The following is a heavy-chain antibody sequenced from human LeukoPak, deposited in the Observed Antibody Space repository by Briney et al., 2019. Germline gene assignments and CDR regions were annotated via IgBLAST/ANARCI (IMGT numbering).Heavy chain of an antibody. CDR3: AKDKSEMETITRAFDF. V-gene: IGHV3-23*01. D-gene: IGHD5-24*01. CDR1: GFTFSTYA. Sequence: PGGSLRLSCAASGFTFSTYAMSWVRQAPGKGLEWVSAISGSGYSTYCTDSVKGRFTISRDNSKNTLFLQMNSLRAEDTAVYYCAKDKSEMETITRAFDFWGQGTMVTVSS. CDR2: ISGSGYST. J-gene: IGHJ3*01.